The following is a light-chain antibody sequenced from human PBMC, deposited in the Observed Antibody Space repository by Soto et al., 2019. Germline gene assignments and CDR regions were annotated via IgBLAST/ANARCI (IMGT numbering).Light chain of an antibody. V-gene: IGLV1-40*01. CDR3: QSYDSSLTV. J-gene: IGLJ1*01. CDR2: GNS. CDR1: SSNIGAGYD. Sequence: QSVLTQPPSVSGAPGQRVTISCTGSSSNIGAGYDVHWYQQLPGTAPKLLIYGNSNRPSGVPDRFSGSKSGTSASLAITGLQAEDEADYYCQSYDSSLTVFGTGTTVTVL.